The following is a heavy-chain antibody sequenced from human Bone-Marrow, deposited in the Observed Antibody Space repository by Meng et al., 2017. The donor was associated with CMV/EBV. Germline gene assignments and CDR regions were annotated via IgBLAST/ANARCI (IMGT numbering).Heavy chain of an antibody. CDR1: GGSFSGYY. V-gene: IGHV4-34*01. CDR3: ARANDRAARSDY. CDR2: INHSGST. J-gene: IGHJ4*02. Sequence: SETLSLTCAVYGGSFSGYYWSWIRQPPGKGLEWIGEINHSGSTNYNPSLKSRVTISVDTSKNQFSLKLSSVTAADTAVYYCARANDRAARSDYWGQGTLVTVSS. D-gene: IGHD6-13*01.